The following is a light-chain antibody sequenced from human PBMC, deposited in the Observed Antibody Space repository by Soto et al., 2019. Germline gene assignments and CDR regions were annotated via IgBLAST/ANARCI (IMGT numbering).Light chain of an antibody. CDR3: PSYADTAYV. J-gene: IGLJ1*01. CDR1: SSDVGGYNY. CDR2: EVS. V-gene: IGLV2-8*01. Sequence: QSVLTQPPSASGSPGQSVTISCAGTSSDVGGYNYVSWYQQYPGKVPKLMIYEVSERPSGVPDRFSGSKSGNTAFLTVSGLQAEDEADYYCPSYADTAYVFGTGTKVTVL.